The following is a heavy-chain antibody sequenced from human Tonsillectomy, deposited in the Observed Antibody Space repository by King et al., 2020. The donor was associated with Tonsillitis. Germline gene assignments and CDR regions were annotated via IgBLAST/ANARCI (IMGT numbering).Heavy chain of an antibody. CDR3: ANTKNSRQKLNNFDY. J-gene: IGHJ4*02. D-gene: IGHD4-23*01. CDR1: GFYLSTSGVG. Sequence: TLQESGPTLVKPPQTLTLTCTFSGFYLSTSGVGEGWIRQPPGKALEWLALIYWDDDKHYSPSLKSRLTITKDTSKNQVILTMTNMDPVDTATYYCANTKNSRQKLNNFDYWGQGTLVTVSS. CDR2: IYWDDDK. V-gene: IGHV2-5*02.